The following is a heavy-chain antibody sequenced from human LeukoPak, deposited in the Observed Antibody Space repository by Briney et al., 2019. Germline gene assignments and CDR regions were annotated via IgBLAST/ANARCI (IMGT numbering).Heavy chain of an antibody. D-gene: IGHD2-2*02. J-gene: IGHJ6*03. Sequence: SETLFLTCTVSGGSISSHYWSWIRQPPGKGLEWIGYIYYSGSTNYNPSLKSRVTISVDSSKNQFSLKLSSVTAADTAVYYCARTQRYCSSTSCYKAYYHYYYMDVWGKGTTVTVSS. CDR2: IYYSGST. CDR1: GGSISSHY. V-gene: IGHV4-59*11. CDR3: ARTQRYCSSTSCYKAYYHYYYMDV.